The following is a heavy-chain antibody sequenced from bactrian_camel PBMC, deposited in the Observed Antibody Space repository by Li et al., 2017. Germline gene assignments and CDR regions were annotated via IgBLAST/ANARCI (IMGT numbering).Heavy chain of an antibody. CDR3: AYGGTYCSGGYCFGSADFGY. CDR1: GFFFSSYY. CDR2: IYADGRKT. J-gene: IGHJ6*01. D-gene: IGHD2*01. V-gene: IGHV3-2*01. Sequence: HVQLVESGGGLVQPGGSLRLSCTASGFFFSSYYMNWVRQAPGKGLQWVSSIYADGRKTFYADSVKGRFTISRDNAKNTMYLQLNSLKTEDTAMYYCAYGGTYCSGGYCFGSADFGYWGQGTQVTVS.